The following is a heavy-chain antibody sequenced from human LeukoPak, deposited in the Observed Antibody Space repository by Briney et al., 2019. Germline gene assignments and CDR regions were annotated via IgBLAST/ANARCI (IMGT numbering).Heavy chain of an antibody. Sequence: GGSLRLSCAASGFTVSSNYMSWVRQAPGKGLEWVSVIYSGGSTYYADSVKGRFTISRDNSKNTLYLQVNSLRAEDTAVYYCARDCSSTSCSRSDAFDIWGQGTMVTVSS. D-gene: IGHD2-2*01. V-gene: IGHV3-66*01. J-gene: IGHJ3*02. CDR2: IYSGGST. CDR1: GFTVSSNY. CDR3: ARDCSSTSCSRSDAFDI.